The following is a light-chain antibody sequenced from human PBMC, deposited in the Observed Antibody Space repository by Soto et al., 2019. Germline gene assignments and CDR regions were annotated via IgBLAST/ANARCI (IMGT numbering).Light chain of an antibody. CDR2: EVS. CDR3: CSYAGSSPYV. V-gene: IGLV2-23*02. CDR1: SSDVGSYNL. J-gene: IGLJ1*01. Sequence: SALTQPASVSGSPGQSITISCTGTSSDVGSYNLVSWYQQHPGKAPKLMIYEVSKRPSGVSNRFSGSKSGNTASLTISGLQAEDEADYYCCSYAGSSPYVFGTGTKLTVL.